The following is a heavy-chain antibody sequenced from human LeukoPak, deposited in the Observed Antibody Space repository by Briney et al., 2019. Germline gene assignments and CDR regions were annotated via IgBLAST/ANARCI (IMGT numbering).Heavy chain of an antibody. Sequence: GASVKVSCKASGYTFTGYYMHWVRQAPGQGLEWMGWINPNSGGTNYAQKFQGWVTMTRDTSISTAYMEPSRLRSDDTAVYYCARSRPRIQLWLLDYWGQGTLVTVSS. V-gene: IGHV1-2*04. CDR1: GYTFTGYY. CDR2: INPNSGGT. J-gene: IGHJ4*02. D-gene: IGHD5-18*01. CDR3: ARSRPRIQLWLLDY.